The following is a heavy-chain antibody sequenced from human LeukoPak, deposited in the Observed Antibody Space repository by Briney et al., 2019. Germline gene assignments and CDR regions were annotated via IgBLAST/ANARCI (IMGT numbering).Heavy chain of an antibody. CDR3: ARDKATVTPEGAWFDP. Sequence: ASVKVSCKASGYTFTSYGISWVRQAPGQGLEWMEWISAYNGNTNYAQKLQGRVTMTTDTSTSTAYMELRSLRSDDTAVYYCARDKATVTPEGAWFDPWGQGTLVTVSS. D-gene: IGHD4-17*01. CDR1: GYTFTSYG. V-gene: IGHV1-18*01. CDR2: ISAYNGNT. J-gene: IGHJ5*02.